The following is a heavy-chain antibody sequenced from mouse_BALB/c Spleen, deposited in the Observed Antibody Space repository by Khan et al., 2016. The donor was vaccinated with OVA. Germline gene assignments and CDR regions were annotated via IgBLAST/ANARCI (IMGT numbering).Heavy chain of an antibody. CDR2: ISYSGST. D-gene: IGHD2-3*01. CDR3: GRGESGYYLAWFAY. Sequence: EVQLQESGPGLVKPSQSLSLTCTVTGYSITSDYAWNWIRQFPGNKLEWMGYISYSGSTSYNPSLKSRISITRDTSKNQFFLQLNSVTTEDTATYYGGRGESGYYLAWFAYWGQGTLVTVSA. J-gene: IGHJ3*01. CDR1: GYSITSDYA. V-gene: IGHV3-2*02.